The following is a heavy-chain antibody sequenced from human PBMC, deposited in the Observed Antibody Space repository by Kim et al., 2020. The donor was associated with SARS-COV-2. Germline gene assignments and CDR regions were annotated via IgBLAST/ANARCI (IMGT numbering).Heavy chain of an antibody. CDR1: GGSFSGYY. V-gene: IGHV4-34*01. J-gene: IGHJ4*02. Sequence: SETLSLTCAVYGGSFSGYYWSWIRQPPGKGLEWIGEINHSGSTNYNPSLKSRVTISVDTSKNQFSLKLSSVTAADTAVYFCARVGDYGDPFDYWGQGTLVTVSS. CDR2: INHSGST. D-gene: IGHD4-17*01. CDR3: ARVGDYGDPFDY.